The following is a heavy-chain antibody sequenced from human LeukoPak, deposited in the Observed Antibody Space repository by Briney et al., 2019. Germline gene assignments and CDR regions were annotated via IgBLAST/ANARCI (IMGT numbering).Heavy chain of an antibody. CDR1: GYILTELS. Sequence: ASVKVSCKVSGYILTELSMHWVRQAPGKGLEWMGGFDPEDGETIYAQKFQGRVTMTEDTSTDTAYMELSSLRSEDTAVYYCATYPYYYDSSGYPFDYWGQGTLVTVSS. V-gene: IGHV1-24*01. CDR2: FDPEDGET. CDR3: ATYPYYYDSSGYPFDY. J-gene: IGHJ4*02. D-gene: IGHD3-22*01.